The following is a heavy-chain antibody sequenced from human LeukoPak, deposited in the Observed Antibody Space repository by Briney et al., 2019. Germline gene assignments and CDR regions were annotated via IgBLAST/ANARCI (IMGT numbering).Heavy chain of an antibody. CDR1: GFTFSSYW. J-gene: IGHJ4*01. CDR3: ARDLKYYYDSSGYYCDY. V-gene: IGHV3-7*01. CDR2: IKQDGSEK. D-gene: IGHD3-22*01. Sequence: PGGSLRLSCAASGFTFSSYWMSWVRQAPGKGLEWVANIKQDGSEKYYVDSVKGRFTISRDNAKNSLYLQMNSLRAEDTAVYYCARDLKYYYDSSGYYCDYWGQGTLVTVSS.